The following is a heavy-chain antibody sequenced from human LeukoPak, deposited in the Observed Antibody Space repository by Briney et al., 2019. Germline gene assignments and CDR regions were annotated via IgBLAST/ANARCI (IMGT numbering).Heavy chain of an antibody. CDR1: GGTFSNYA. V-gene: IGHV1-69*13. Sequence: ASVKVSCKASGGTFSNYAINWVRQAPGQGLEWMGGITPLFGTAKYAQKIQGRVTIIADESTSTAYMELSSLRFEDTAVYYCARDSSEIRSLIVHWGQGTLVTVSS. J-gene: IGHJ1*01. CDR2: ITPLFGTA. CDR3: ARDSSEIRSLIVH. D-gene: IGHD1-14*01.